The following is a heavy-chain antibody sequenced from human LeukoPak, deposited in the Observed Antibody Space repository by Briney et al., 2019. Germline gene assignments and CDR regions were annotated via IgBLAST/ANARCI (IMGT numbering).Heavy chain of an antibody. D-gene: IGHD4-17*01. V-gene: IGHV1-2*02. J-gene: IGHJ5*02. CDR3: AGGSPYGDYDKSWFDP. Sequence: PWASVKVSCKASGHTFTGYYMHWVRQAPGQGLEWMGWINPNSGGTNYAQKFQGRVTMTRDTSISTAYMELSRLRSDDTAVYYCAGGSPYGDYDKSWFDPWGQGTLVTVSS. CDR2: INPNSGGT. CDR1: GHTFTGYY.